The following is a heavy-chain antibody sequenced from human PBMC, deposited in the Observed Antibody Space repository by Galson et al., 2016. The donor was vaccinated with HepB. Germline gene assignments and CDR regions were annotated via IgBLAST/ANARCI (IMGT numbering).Heavy chain of an antibody. J-gene: IGHJ4*02. V-gene: IGHV3-21*01. CDR3: ATSPSRGY. D-gene: IGHD2-2*01. Sequence: SLRLSCAASGFTFNSYKMNWVRQAPGKGLEWVSSISSSSISSYYADSVKGRFTVSRDNAKNSLYLQMNSLRVEDTAVYCCATSPSRGYWGQGTLVTVSS. CDR1: GFTFNSYK. CDR2: ISSSSISS.